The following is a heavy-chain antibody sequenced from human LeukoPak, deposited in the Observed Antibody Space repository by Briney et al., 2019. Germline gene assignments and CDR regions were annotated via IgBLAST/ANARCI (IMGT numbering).Heavy chain of an antibody. Sequence: GGSLRLSCAASGFSFSTYTMNWVRQAPGKGLDWVSYISSSSSTIYYADSVKGRFTISRDNANNSLYLQMNSLKTEDTAVYYCTTDDDFWSGEDFDYWGQGTLVTVSS. CDR2: ISSSSSTI. V-gene: IGHV3-48*01. CDR1: GFSFSTYT. CDR3: TTDDDFWSGEDFDY. D-gene: IGHD3-3*01. J-gene: IGHJ4*02.